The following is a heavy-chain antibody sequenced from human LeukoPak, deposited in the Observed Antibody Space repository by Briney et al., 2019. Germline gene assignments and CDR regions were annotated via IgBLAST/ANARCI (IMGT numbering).Heavy chain of an antibody. Sequence: GGSLRLSCAASGFTFTSYEMNWVRQAPGKGLEWVALISYDGSNEYYADSVKGRFTISRDNSKNTLYLQMNSLRAEDTALYYCAKDDSSSGGGSDYWGQGTLVTVSS. CDR1: GFTFTSYE. J-gene: IGHJ4*02. D-gene: IGHD6-13*01. V-gene: IGHV3-30*18. CDR3: AKDDSSSGGGSDY. CDR2: ISYDGSNE.